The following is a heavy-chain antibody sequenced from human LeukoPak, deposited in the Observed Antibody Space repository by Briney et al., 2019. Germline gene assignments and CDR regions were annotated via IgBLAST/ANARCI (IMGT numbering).Heavy chain of an antibody. V-gene: IGHV3-23*01. D-gene: IGHD3-22*01. CDR3: AKGHPNCYDNSGYDY. J-gene: IGHJ4*02. Sequence: TGGSLRLSCAASGFPLGSYAMSWVRQAPGKGLEWVSTVSGTGETTYYADSVEGRFNISRDYYKNTLYLQMNSLRPDDTAIYYCAKGHPNCYDNSGYDYWRQGTLVTVPS. CDR1: GFPLGSYA. CDR2: VSGTGETT.